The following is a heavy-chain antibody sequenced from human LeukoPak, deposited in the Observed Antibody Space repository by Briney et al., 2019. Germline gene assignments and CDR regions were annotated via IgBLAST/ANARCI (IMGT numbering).Heavy chain of an antibody. D-gene: IGHD3-22*01. CDR3: ARGNYYDSHWFDP. V-gene: IGHV1-69*06. J-gene: IGHJ5*02. CDR2: IIPIFGTA. Sequence: SVKVSCKASGGTFSSYAISWVRQAPGQGLEWMGGIIPIFGTANYAQKFRGRVTITADKSTSTAYMELSRLRSDDTAVYYCARGNYYDSHWFDPWGQGTLVTVSS. CDR1: GGTFSSYA.